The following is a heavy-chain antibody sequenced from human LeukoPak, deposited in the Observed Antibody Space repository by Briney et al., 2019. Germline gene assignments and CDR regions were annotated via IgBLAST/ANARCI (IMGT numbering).Heavy chain of an antibody. J-gene: IGHJ4*02. CDR2: ITSSSSSI. CDR3: ARFSGYGSGWYFDY. CDR1: GFTFSTYS. Sequence: GSPRLSCAASGFTFSTYSMNWVCQAPGKGLEWVSSITSSSSSISYTDSVKGRLTISRDNAENSLYLQMNSLRAEDTAVYYCARFSGYGSGWYFDYWGQETGDTVSS. D-gene: IGHD6-19*01. V-gene: IGHV3-21*01.